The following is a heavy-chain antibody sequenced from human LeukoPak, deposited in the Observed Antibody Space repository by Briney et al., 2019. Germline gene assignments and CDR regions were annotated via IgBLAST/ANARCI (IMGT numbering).Heavy chain of an antibody. D-gene: IGHD6-19*01. CDR1: GGSISSYY. V-gene: IGHV4-59*01. CDR2: IYYSGTT. CDR3: ARGEPAFSSGWYTYYFDY. Sequence: SETLSLTCTVSGGSISSYYWSWLRQTPGKGLEWIGYIYYSGTTNYNPSLRSRVAISLDTSKNQFSLKLSSVTAGDTAVYYCARGEPAFSSGWYTYYFDYWGQGTLVTVSS. J-gene: IGHJ4*02.